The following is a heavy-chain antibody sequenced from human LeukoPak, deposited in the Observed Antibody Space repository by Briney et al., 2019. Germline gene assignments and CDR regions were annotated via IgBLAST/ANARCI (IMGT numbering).Heavy chain of an antibody. CDR3: ARDDLDDYGDYNPDY. D-gene: IGHD4-17*01. J-gene: IGHJ4*02. CDR2: ISSSSSYI. CDR1: GFTFSSYN. V-gene: IGHV3-21*01. Sequence: GGSLRLSCAASGFTFSSYNMNWVRQAPGKGLEWVSSISSSSSYIYYTDSVKGRFTISRDNAKNSLYLQMNSLRADDTAIYYCARDDLDDYGDYNPDYWGQGTLVTVSS.